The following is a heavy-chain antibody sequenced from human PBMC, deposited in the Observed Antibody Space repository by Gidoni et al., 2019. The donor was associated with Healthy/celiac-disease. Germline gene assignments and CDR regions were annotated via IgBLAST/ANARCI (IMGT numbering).Heavy chain of an antibody. CDR1: GGSISSSY. CDR3: ARDRATVAYGMDV. J-gene: IGHJ6*02. V-gene: IGHV4-59*01. Sequence: QVQLQESGPGLVKPSETLSLTCTVPGGSISSSYWSWIRQPPGKGLEWIGYIYYSGSTNYNPSLKSRVTISVDTSKNQFSLKLSSVTAADTAVYYCARDRATVAYGMDVWGQGTTVTVSS. D-gene: IGHD4-17*01. CDR2: IYYSGST.